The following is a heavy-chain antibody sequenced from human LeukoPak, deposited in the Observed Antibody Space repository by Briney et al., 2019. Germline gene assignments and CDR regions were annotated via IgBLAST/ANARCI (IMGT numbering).Heavy chain of an antibody. CDR1: GYTFTSYY. D-gene: IGHD1-7*01. J-gene: IGHJ5*02. Sequence: ASVKVSCKASGYTFTSYYMHWVRQAPGQGLEWMGIINPSGGSTSYAQKFQGRVTMTRDTSTSTVYMGLSSLRSEDTAVYYCARDLGITGTTSVGWFDPWGQGTLVTVSS. V-gene: IGHV1-46*03. CDR2: INPSGGST. CDR3: ARDLGITGTTSVGWFDP.